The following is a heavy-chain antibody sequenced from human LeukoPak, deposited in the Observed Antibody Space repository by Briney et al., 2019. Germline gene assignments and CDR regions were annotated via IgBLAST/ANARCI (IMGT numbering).Heavy chain of an antibody. CDR2: ISGSGGST. D-gene: IGHD6-19*01. CDR3: AKDKYRYSSGWYGDY. CDR1: GFTFSSYA. Sequence: GGSLRLSCAASGFTFSSYAMSWVRQAPGKGLEWVSAISGSGGSTYYADSVKSRFTISRDNSKNTLYLQMNSLRAEDTAVYYCAKDKYRYSSGWYGDYWGQGTLVTVSS. V-gene: IGHV3-23*01. J-gene: IGHJ4*02.